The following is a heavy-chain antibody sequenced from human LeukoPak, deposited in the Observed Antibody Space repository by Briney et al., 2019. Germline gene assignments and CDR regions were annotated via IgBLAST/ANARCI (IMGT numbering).Heavy chain of an antibody. CDR1: GFTFSSYA. CDR2: ISGSGGST. CDR3: AKDPDKGLTVVITTTPLRN. V-gene: IGHV3-23*01. Sequence: GGSLRLSCAASGFTFSSYAMSWVRQAPGKGLEWVSAISGSGGSTYYADSVKGRFTISRDNSKNTLYLQMNSLRAEDTAVYYCAKDPDKGLTVVITTTPLRNWGQGTLVTVSS. D-gene: IGHD3-22*01. J-gene: IGHJ4*02.